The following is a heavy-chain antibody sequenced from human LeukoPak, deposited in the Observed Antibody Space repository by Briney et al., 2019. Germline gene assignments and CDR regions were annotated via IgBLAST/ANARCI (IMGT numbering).Heavy chain of an antibody. Sequence: GGSLRLSCAASGFTFSSYGMNWVRQAPGKGLEWVSYISSSGSTIYYADSVKGRFTISRDNAKNSLYLQMNSLRAEDTAVYYCARAGSGRSPDWFDPWGQGTLVTVSS. V-gene: IGHV3-48*04. J-gene: IGHJ5*02. CDR2: ISSSGSTI. CDR1: GFTFSSYG. CDR3: ARAGSGRSPDWFDP. D-gene: IGHD1-26*01.